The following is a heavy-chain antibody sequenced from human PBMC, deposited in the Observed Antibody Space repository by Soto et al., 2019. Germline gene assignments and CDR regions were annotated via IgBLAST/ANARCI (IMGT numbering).Heavy chain of an antibody. D-gene: IGHD6-19*01. CDR1: GFTFKSHA. Sequence: GGSLRLSCSASGFTFKSHAMHWVRQAPGKGLEYVSSIHTGGETTFYADAVKGRFIVSRDNSNNTLDLQMTSLKYEDSGVYYCVKGRAKHCSGRTCGLWMDLWGQGTTVTVSS. V-gene: IGHV3-64D*06. CDR2: IHTGGETT. J-gene: IGHJ6*02. CDR3: VKGRAKHCSGRTCGLWMDL.